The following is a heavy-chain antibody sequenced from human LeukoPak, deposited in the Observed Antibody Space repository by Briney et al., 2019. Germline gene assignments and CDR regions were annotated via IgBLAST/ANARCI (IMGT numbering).Heavy chain of an antibody. D-gene: IGHD4-23*01. CDR3: AGDTVGYDS. Sequence: SETLSLTCTASGASISSYYWNWIRQPPGKGLEWIGSILYSGSTNYNPSLKSRVSISIDTSKKQFALKLSSVTAADTAVYYCAGDTVGYDSWGQGTLVTVSS. CDR2: ILYSGST. CDR1: GASISSYY. V-gene: IGHV4-59*01. J-gene: IGHJ4*02.